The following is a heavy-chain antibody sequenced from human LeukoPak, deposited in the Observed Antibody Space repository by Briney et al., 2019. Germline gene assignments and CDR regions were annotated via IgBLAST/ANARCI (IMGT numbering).Heavy chain of an antibody. D-gene: IGHD4-17*01. CDR2: INQDGNAK. CDR1: GFTFSNYW. J-gene: IGHJ4*02. Sequence: PGGSLRLSCAASGFTFSNYWMTWVRQAPGKGLEWVANINQDGNAKYYVDSVKGRFTIPRDNAKNSLYLQMNSLRAEDTAVYYCARVNPDYGDNHFDYWGQGTLVTVSS. CDR3: ARVNPDYGDNHFDY. V-gene: IGHV3-7*01.